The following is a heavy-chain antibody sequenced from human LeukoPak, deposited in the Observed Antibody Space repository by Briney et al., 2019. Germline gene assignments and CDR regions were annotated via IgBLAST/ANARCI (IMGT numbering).Heavy chain of an antibody. J-gene: IGHJ4*02. CDR1: GYNFNTYW. CDR2: IRPMNSDM. Sequence: GESLKISCKGSGYNFNTYWVAWGRQLPGKGLEGMVIIRPMNSDMRYSPSFQGQVTISADRSINTASLQWSSLTASDTAMYYCASHSFVTTVVPWDFYWGQGTQVTVSS. V-gene: IGHV5-51*01. D-gene: IGHD4-23*01. CDR3: ASHSFVTTVVPWDFY.